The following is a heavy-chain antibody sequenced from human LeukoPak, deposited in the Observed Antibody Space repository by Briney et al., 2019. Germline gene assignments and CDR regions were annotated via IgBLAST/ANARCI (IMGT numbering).Heavy chain of an antibody. Sequence: GESLKISCKGSGYSFTSYWIGWVRQMPGKGLEWMGIIYPGDSDTRYSPSFQGQVTISADKSISTAYLQWSNLKASDTAMYYCARSDYDYVWGSTEHHFDYWGQGTLVTVSS. CDR3: ARSDYDYVWGSTEHHFDY. CDR2: IYPGDSDT. J-gene: IGHJ4*02. CDR1: GYSFTSYW. D-gene: IGHD3-16*01. V-gene: IGHV5-51*01.